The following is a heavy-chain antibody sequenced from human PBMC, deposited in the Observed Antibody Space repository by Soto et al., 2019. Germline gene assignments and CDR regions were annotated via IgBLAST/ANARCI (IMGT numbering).Heavy chain of an antibody. CDR3: ATWHQREHAYDI. V-gene: IGHV3-53*01. D-gene: IGHD1-26*01. Sequence: DVQLVESGGGLIQPGGSLRLSCTVFGLTVSGKKYLAWVRQAPGKGLEWVSALYDVDGTYYADSVKGRFTTSGDSSKTCVYLQMHSLRPDDTAVYFCATWHQREHAYDIWGQGTAVTVSS. CDR1: GLTVSGKKY. CDR2: LYDVDGT. J-gene: IGHJ3*02.